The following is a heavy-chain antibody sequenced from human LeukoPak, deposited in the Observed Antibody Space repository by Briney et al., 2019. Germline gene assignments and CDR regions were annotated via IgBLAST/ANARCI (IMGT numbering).Heavy chain of an antibody. CDR3: VRIPNSANLPNWFDP. D-gene: IGHD2/OR15-2a*01. Sequence: GGSLRLSCAASGFTFSSYTMNWVRQAPGKGLEWVSSISSSSTYIYYADSVKGRFTISRDNAKSSLYLQMNSLRAEDTAVYYCVRIPNSANLPNWFDPWGQGTLVTVSS. CDR2: ISSSSTYI. J-gene: IGHJ5*02. V-gene: IGHV3-21*01. CDR1: GFTFSSYT.